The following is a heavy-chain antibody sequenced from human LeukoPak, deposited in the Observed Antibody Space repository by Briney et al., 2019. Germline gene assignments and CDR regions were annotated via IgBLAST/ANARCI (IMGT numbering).Heavy chain of an antibody. CDR1: GGTFSSYA. CDR3: ARALLWFGEVGNWFDP. CDR2: IIPIFGTA. Sequence: PEASVKVSCKASGGTFSSYAISWVRQAPGQGLEWMGGIIPIFGTANYAQKFQGRVTITADKSTSTAYMELSSLRSEDTAVYYCARALLWFGEVGNWFDPWGQGTLVTVSS. J-gene: IGHJ5*02. D-gene: IGHD3-10*01. V-gene: IGHV1-69*06.